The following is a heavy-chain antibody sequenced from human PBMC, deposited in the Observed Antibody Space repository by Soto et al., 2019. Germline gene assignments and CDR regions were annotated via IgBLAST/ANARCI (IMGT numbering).Heavy chain of an antibody. Sequence: PGGSLRLSCAASGFTFSSYAMSWVRQAPGKGLEWVSAISGSGGSTYYADSVKGRFTISRDNSKNTLYLQMNSLRAEDTAVYYCARDKRKIRYNWNDWAHDAFDIWGQGTMVTVSS. D-gene: IGHD1-1*01. CDR1: GFTFSSYA. J-gene: IGHJ3*02. CDR2: ISGSGGST. CDR3: ARDKRKIRYNWNDWAHDAFDI. V-gene: IGHV3-23*01.